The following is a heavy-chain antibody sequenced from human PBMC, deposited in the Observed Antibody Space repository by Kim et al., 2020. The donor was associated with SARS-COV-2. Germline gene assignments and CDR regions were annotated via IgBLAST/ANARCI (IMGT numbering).Heavy chain of an antibody. Sequence: GGSLRLSCAASGFTFSSYAMSWVRQAPGKGLEWVSVISSSGTPIYYADSVKGRFTISRDNSKNTLELQMSSLRAEDTALYYCAKHYQSTTRQRAFDIWG. CDR1: GFTFSSYA. CDR2: ISSSGTPI. V-gene: IGHV3-23*01. CDR3: AKHYQSTTRQRAFDI. D-gene: IGHD1-26*01. J-gene: IGHJ3*02.